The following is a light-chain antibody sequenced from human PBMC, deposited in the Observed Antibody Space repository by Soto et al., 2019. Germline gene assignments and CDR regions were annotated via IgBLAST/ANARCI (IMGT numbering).Light chain of an antibody. V-gene: IGKV3D-15*01. CDR3: QQYNNWPPIT. CDR2: GAS. CDR1: QSVGSN. J-gene: IGKJ5*01. Sequence: EIVMTQSPATLSVSPGEGATLSCRASQSVGSNLAWYQQKPGQAPRLLIYGASTRATGIPARFSGGVSGTEFTLTLSSLQSEDFGLYYCQQYNNWPPITFGQGTRLEI.